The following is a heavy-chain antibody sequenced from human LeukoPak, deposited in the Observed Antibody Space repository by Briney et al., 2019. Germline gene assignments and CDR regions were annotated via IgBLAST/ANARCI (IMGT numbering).Heavy chain of an antibody. CDR2: ITSNGGST. D-gene: IGHD1-26*01. CDR3: ATASGSQYAEYFQH. V-gene: IGHV3-64*01. Sequence: GGSLRLSCAASGFTSSRYAMHWVRQAPRKGREYVSAITSNGGSTYYANSVKGRFIISRDNSKNTLYLQLGSLRADDMAMYYCATASGSQYAEYFQHWGQGTLVTVSS. J-gene: IGHJ1*01. CDR1: GFTSSRYA.